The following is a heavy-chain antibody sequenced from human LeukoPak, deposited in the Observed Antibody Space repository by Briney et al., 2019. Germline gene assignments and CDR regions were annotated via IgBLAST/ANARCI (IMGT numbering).Heavy chain of an antibody. CDR1: GITFSRYY. V-gene: IGHV3-74*01. CDR2: INGDGSST. D-gene: IGHD3-10*01. CDR3: ATLGDPPLGH. J-gene: IGHJ4*02. Sequence: PGGSLRLSCVASGITFSRYYMHWVRQAPGKGLVWVSHINGDGSSTTYADSVRGRFTISSDNAANTLNLQMNNLRAEDTAVYYCATLGDPPLGHWGQGNLVTVSS.